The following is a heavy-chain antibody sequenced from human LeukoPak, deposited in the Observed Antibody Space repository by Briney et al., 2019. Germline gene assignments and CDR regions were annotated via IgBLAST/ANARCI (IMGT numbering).Heavy chain of an antibody. CDR3: ARVWAYYYASGTQPFDY. D-gene: IGHD3-10*01. Sequence: ASVKVSCKASGYIFTSYAMHWVRQAPGQRLEWKGWINAGNGNTKYSQKFQGRVTITRDTSASTAYMELSSLRSEDTAVYYCARVWAYYYASGTQPFDYWGQGTLVTVSS. V-gene: IGHV1-3*01. CDR1: GYIFTSYA. CDR2: INAGNGNT. J-gene: IGHJ4*02.